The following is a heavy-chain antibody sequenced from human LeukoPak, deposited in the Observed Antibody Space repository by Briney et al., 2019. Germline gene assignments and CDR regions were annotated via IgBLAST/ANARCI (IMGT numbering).Heavy chain of an antibody. J-gene: IGHJ4*02. D-gene: IGHD2/OR15-2a*01. CDR1: GNYW. V-gene: IGHV3-74*01. CDR3: VSFYETY. CDR2: ISSDGRWT. Sequence: PVGSLRLSCAASGNYWIHWVRQVAGRGLGWVAQISSDGRWTSYEDSVKDRFTISKDTAKNTVYLQMTSLRAEDTAVYYCVSFYETYWGRGTLVTVSS.